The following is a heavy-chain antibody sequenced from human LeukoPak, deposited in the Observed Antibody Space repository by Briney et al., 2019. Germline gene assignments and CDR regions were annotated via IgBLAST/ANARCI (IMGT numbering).Heavy chain of an antibody. CDR2: INLGDSDT. D-gene: IGHD2-15*01. V-gene: IGHV5-51*01. CDR3: VYCSGGSSSYGMDV. J-gene: IGHJ6*02. CDR1: GYTFTSSW. Sequence: AGESLKISCKGAGYTFTSSWIAWVRQMPGKGLEWMGIINLGDSDTRYSPSFQGQVTISADKSISTAYLQWSSLKASDTVIYFCVYCSGGSSSYGMDVWGQGTTVTVSS.